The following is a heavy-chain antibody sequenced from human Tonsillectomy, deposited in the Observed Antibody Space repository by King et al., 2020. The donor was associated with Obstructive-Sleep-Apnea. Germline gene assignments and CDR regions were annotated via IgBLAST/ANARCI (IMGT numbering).Heavy chain of an antibody. CDR1: GFPFSSYA. Sequence: VQLVESGGGLVQPGGSLRLSCAASGFPFSSYAMSWVRQAPGKGLEWVSVISGSGGSTYYADSVKGRFTISRDNSKNTPDLQMNGLRAEDTAVYYCAKDRGPTTVTTIDYWGQGTLVTVSS. CDR2: ISGSGGST. D-gene: IGHD4-17*01. V-gene: IGHV3-23*04. CDR3: AKDRGPTTVTTIDY. J-gene: IGHJ4*02.